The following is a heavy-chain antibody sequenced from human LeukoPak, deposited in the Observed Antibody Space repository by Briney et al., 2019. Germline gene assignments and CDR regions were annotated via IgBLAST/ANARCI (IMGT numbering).Heavy chain of an antibody. CDR2: INPNSGGT. D-gene: IGHD1-26*01. V-gene: IGHV1-2*02. Sequence: GASVKVSCKASGYTFTGYYMHWVRQAPGQGLEWMGWINPNSGGTNYAQKFQGRVTMTRGTSISTAYMELSRLRSDDTAVYYWGAGPRGEDYFDYGAQEPLFTVSS. CDR1: GYTFTGYY. J-gene: IGHJ4*02. CDR3: GAGPRGEDYFDY.